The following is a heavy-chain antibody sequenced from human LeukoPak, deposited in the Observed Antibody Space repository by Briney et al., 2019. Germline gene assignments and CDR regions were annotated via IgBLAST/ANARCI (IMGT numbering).Heavy chain of an antibody. V-gene: IGHV4-59*08. CDR3: ARCHYFGSGAYDY. CDR2: ICYSGST. D-gene: IGHD3-10*01. Sequence: SETLSLTCTVSGGSISSYYWSWIRQPPGKGLEWIGYICYSGSTNYNPSLKSRVTISVDTSKNQFSLKLSSVTAADTAVYYCARCHYFGSGAYDYWGQGTLVTVSS. J-gene: IGHJ4*02. CDR1: GGSISSYY.